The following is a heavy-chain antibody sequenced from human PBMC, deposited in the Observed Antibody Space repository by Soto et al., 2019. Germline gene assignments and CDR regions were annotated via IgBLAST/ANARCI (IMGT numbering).Heavy chain of an antibody. Sequence: QVPLQESGPGLAKTSQTLSLTFTVSGGSINSGGYCRSRTRQPPGKGLDWIGCISYGGSTTYDPALQSRVTISVDTSKNQFSLKLTYVTAADTAVYYCSRGILVWGQGALITVSS. J-gene: IGHJ4*02. CDR1: GGSINSGGYC. CDR2: ISYGGST. CDR3: SRGILV. V-gene: IGHV4-31*03. D-gene: IGHD5-18*01.